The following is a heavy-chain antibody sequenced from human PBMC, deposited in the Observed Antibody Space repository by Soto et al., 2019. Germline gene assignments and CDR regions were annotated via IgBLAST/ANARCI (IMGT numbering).Heavy chain of an antibody. CDR1: GGTFSSYA. J-gene: IGHJ6*02. CDR3: ARDREMATITDGMDV. V-gene: IGHV1-69*06. CDR2: IIPMFGTA. Sequence: QVQLVQSGAEVKKPGSSVKVSCMASGGTFSSYAISWVRQAPVQGLEWVGGIIPMFGTAKYAQTFQGRVTITGDNSASTAYMQLSSLRSEDTALYYCARDREMATITDGMDVWGQGTTVTVSS. D-gene: IGHD5-12*01.